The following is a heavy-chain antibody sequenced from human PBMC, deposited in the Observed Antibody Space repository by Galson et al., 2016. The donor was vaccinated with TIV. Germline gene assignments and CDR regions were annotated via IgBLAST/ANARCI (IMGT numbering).Heavy chain of an antibody. Sequence: SLRLSCAASGFTFRHYNMNWVRQAPGKGPEWVSSIGGSGGGTYYADSVKGRFTVSRDNSKNTLFRQMNSLSADDTAFYYCTKSEYSRLAFDYWGRGTLVTVSS. CDR2: IGGSGGGT. CDR1: GFTFRHYN. J-gene: IGHJ4*02. CDR3: TKSEYSRLAFDY. D-gene: IGHD2/OR15-2a*01. V-gene: IGHV3-23*01.